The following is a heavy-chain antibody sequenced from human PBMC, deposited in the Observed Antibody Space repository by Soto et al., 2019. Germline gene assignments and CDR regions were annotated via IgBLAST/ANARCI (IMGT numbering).Heavy chain of an antibody. CDR3: GKGYDFWSDTIDY. Sequence: EVQLVESGGGLVQPGRSLRLSCAASGFTFDDYAMHWVRQAPGKGLEWVSGISWNSGSIGYADSVKGRFTISRDNAKNSLYLQMNSLRAEDTDWYYCGKGYDFWSDTIDYWCQGTLFTVSS. V-gene: IGHV3-9*01. J-gene: IGHJ4*02. CDR2: ISWNSGSI. D-gene: IGHD3-3*01. CDR1: GFTFDDYA.